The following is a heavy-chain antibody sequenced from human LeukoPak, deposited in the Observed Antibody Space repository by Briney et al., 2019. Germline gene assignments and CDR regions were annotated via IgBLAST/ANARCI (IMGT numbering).Heavy chain of an antibody. Sequence: SVKVSCKASGGTFSSYAISWVRQAPGQGLEWMGGIIPIFGTANYAQKFQGRVTITADESTSTAYMELSSLRSEDTAVYYCAREYSSSRYGSRVPMNAFDIWGQGTMVTVSS. V-gene: IGHV1-69*01. CDR3: AREYSSSRYGSRVPMNAFDI. J-gene: IGHJ3*02. CDR2: IIPIFGTA. D-gene: IGHD6-13*01. CDR1: GGTFSSYA.